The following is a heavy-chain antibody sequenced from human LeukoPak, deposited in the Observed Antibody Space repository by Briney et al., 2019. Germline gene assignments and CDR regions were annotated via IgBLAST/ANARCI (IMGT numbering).Heavy chain of an antibody. J-gene: IGHJ6*03. CDR2: IYYSGST. D-gene: IGHD2-2*01. V-gene: IGHV4-61*01. CDR3: ARAIIVVVPAATRYYYYMDV. Sequence: SETLFLTCAVSGYSISSSYYWSWIRQPPGKGLEWIGYIYYSGSTNYNPSLKSRVTISVDTSKNQFSLKLSSVTAADTAVYYCARAIIVVVPAATRYYYYMDVWGKGTTVTVSS. CDR1: GYSISSSYY.